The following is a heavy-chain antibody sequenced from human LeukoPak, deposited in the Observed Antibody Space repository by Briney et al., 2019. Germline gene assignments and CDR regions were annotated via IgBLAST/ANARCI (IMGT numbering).Heavy chain of an antibody. V-gene: IGHV3-66*03. CDR1: GFTGSNNY. CDR3: AKEVGIAAAGRSFFDS. J-gene: IGHJ4*02. CDR2: IHSSGAT. Sequence: PGGSLRLSCAASGFTGSNNYVSWVRQAPGMGLEWVSAIHSSGATCYADSVKGRFTISRDNSKNTLYLQMNGLRVEDTAVYYCAKEVGIAAAGRSFFDSWGQGTLVTVSS. D-gene: IGHD6-13*01.